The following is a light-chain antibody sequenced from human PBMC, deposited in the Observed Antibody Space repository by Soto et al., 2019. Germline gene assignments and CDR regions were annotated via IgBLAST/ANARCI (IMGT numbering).Light chain of an antibody. Sequence: EIVSTQSPATLSWSPGERATLSCRASPSVTNFLAWYQQKPGQAPRLLIYDASNRATGIPARFSGSGSGTDFTLTISSLEPEDFAVYYCQQRSNWITFGQGTRLEIK. CDR1: PSVTNF. V-gene: IGKV3-11*01. CDR2: DAS. J-gene: IGKJ5*01. CDR3: QQRSNWIT.